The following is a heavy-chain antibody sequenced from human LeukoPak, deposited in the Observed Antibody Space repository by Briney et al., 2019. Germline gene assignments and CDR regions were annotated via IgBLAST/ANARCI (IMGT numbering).Heavy chain of an antibody. Sequence: PGGSLRLSCAASGFTFSSYAMHWVRQAPGKGLEWVAVISYDGSNKYYADSVKGRFTISRDNSKNTLYLQMNSLRTEDAAVYYCARPYSFDYWGQGTLVTVSS. V-gene: IGHV3-30-3*01. CDR1: GFTFSSYA. J-gene: IGHJ4*02. CDR2: ISYDGSNK. CDR3: ARPYSFDY. D-gene: IGHD1-26*01.